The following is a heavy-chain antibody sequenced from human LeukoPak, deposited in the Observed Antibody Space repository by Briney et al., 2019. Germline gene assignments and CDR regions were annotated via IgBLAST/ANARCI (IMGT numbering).Heavy chain of an antibody. D-gene: IGHD2-21*02. CDR2: IYYSGST. V-gene: IGHV4-59*06. J-gene: IGHJ4*02. CDR1: GGSISSYY. CDR3: ARGGGDWVSADY. Sequence: PSETLSITCTVSGGSISSYYWSWIRQPPGKGLEWIGYIYYSGSTYYNPSLKSRVTISVDTSKNQFSLKLSSVTAADTAVYYCARGGGDWVSADYWGQGTLVTVSS.